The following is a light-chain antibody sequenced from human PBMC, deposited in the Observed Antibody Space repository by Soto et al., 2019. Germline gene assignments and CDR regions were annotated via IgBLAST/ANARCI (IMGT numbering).Light chain of an antibody. V-gene: IGLV2-14*01. J-gene: IGLJ1*01. CDR2: EVS. CDR3: SSYTSSSTDV. CDR1: SSDVGGYNY. Sequence: QSALTQPASVSGSPGQSITISCTGTSSDVGGYNYVSWYQQHPGKAPKLMIYEVSNRPSGVSNRFSGSKSGNTASLTISGXXXXXXADYXCSSYTSSSTDVFGTGX.